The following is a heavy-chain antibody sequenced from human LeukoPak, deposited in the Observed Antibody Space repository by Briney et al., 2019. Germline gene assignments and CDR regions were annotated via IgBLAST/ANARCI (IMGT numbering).Heavy chain of an antibody. CDR1: GITFSSDT. V-gene: IGHV3-30*04. D-gene: IGHD3-22*01. CDR2: ISYNGGRK. Sequence: TGGSLRLSCAASGITFSSDTMNWVRQAPGKGLEWVALISYNGGRKEYADSVKGRFTIDRDNSMNTVYLQMNGLRPDDTAIYFCARQEARDYYYEGLDFWGQGNLVTVSS. CDR3: ARQEARDYYYEGLDF. J-gene: IGHJ4*02.